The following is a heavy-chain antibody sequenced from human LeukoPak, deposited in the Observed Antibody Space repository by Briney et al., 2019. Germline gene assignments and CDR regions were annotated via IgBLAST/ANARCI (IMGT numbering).Heavy chain of an antibody. CDR3: ARDYTDY. Sequence: PGGSLRLSCAASGFTFSSYSMNWVRQAPGKGLEWVSSISSSSSYIYSADSVKGRFTISRDNAKNSLYLQMNSLRAEDTAVYYCARDYTDYWGQGTLVTVSS. V-gene: IGHV3-21*01. D-gene: IGHD4-11*01. J-gene: IGHJ4*02. CDR1: GFTFSSYS. CDR2: ISSSSSYI.